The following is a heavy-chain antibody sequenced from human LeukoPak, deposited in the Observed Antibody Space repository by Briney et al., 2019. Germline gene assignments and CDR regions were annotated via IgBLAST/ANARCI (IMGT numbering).Heavy chain of an antibody. J-gene: IGHJ4*02. CDR3: AKDNRQDIVVVPAASFDY. Sequence: GGSLRLSCAASGFTFSDYYMSWIRQAPGKGPEWLSYISDSGNPTDYADSVKGRFTISRDNAKNSLYLQMNSLRAEDTAVYYCAKDNRQDIVVVPAASFDYWGQGTLVTVSS. D-gene: IGHD2-2*01. CDR2: ISDSGNPT. CDR1: GFTFSDYY. V-gene: IGHV3-11*01.